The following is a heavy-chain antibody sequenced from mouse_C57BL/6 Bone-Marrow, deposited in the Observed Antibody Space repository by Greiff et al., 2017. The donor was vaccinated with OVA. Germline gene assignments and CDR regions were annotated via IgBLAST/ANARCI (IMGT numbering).Heavy chain of an antibody. Sequence: EVQLQQSGAELVKPGASVKLSCTASGFNIKDYYMHWVKQRTEQGLEWIGRIDPEDGETKYAPKFPGKATIKADTSSNTAYLQLSSLTSEDTAVYYCARTGFAYWGQGTLVTVSA. CDR1: GFNIKDYY. CDR2: IDPEDGET. V-gene: IGHV14-2*01. J-gene: IGHJ3*01. CDR3: ARTGFAY.